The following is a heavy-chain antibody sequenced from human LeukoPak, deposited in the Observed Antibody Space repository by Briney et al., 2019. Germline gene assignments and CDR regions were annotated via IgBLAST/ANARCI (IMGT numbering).Heavy chain of an antibody. CDR3: ARGGSYWTGYFDY. D-gene: IGHD1-26*01. J-gene: IGHJ4*02. CDR1: GFTFSTYW. V-gene: IGHV3-74*01. CDR2: INTDGSST. Sequence: PGGSLRLSCAASGFTFSTYWMHWVRQAPGKGLVWVSRINTDGSSTIYADSVKGRFTISRDNAKNTLYLQMNSLRAEDTAVYYCARGGSYWTGYFDYWGQGTLVTVSS.